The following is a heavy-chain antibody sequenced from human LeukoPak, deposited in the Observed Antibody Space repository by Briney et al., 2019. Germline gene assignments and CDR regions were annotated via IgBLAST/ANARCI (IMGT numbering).Heavy chain of an antibody. CDR1: RFTLGTYW. V-gene: IGHV3-7*05. CDR2: IKQDGNEK. CDR3: DQGHSEY. J-gene: IGHJ4*02. Sequence: PGGSLRLSCAASRFTLGTYWMSWVRQAPGKGLEWVANIKQDGNEKYYVDSVEGRFTISRDNAKNSLYLQMSSLRVEDTAVYYCDQGHSEYWGQGTLVTVSS.